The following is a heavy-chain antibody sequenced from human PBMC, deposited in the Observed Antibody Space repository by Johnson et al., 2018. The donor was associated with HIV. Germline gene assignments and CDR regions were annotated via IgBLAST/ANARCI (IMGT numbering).Heavy chain of an antibody. Sequence: QVQLVESGGGLVQPGGSLRLSCAASGFTFSNYGMDWVRQAPGKGLEWVSVIWFDGSNQFYADSVKGRFTISRDNSKNTLFLEMNSLRAEDQAVYYCAKARDATRQTDALDVWGQGTMVTVSS. J-gene: IGHJ3*01. CDR1: GFTFSNYG. CDR3: AKARDATRQTDALDV. V-gene: IGHV3-33*06. CDR2: IWFDGSNQ.